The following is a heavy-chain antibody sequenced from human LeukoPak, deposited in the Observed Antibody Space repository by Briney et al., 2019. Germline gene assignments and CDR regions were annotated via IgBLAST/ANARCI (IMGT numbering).Heavy chain of an antibody. D-gene: IGHD2-2*01. Sequence: GGSLRLSCAASGFNISDHYMSWIRQAPGRGLEWVSYISNKGFSTYYADSVKGRFTISRGNTKNSLYLEMQSLRVEDTAVYYCARNKRRYHQWGQGTVVTVSS. CDR3: ARNKRRYHQ. CDR2: ISNKGFST. J-gene: IGHJ4*02. CDR1: GFNISDHY. V-gene: IGHV3-11*01.